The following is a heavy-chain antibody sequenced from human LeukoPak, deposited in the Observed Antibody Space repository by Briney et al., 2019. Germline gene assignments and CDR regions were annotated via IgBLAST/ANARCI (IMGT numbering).Heavy chain of an antibody. CDR2: IYYSGST. J-gene: IGHJ6*03. D-gene: IGHD3-3*01. V-gene: IGHV4-30-4*08. CDR1: GGSISSGDYY. Sequence: SETLSLTCTVPGGSISSGDYYWSWIRQPPGKGLEWIGYIYYSGSTYYNPSLKSRVTISVDTSKNQFSLKLSSVTAADTAVYYCARALSGDFWSGYYRDYYYYYMDVWGKGTTVTVSS. CDR3: ARALSGDFWSGYYRDYYYYYMDV.